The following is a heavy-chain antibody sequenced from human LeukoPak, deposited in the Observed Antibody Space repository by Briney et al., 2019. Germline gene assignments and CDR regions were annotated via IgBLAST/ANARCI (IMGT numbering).Heavy chain of an antibody. D-gene: IGHD3-22*01. V-gene: IGHV1-18*01. Sequence: ASVKVSCKASGYTFTSYGISWVRQAPGQGLEWMGWISAYNGNTNYAQKLQGRVTMTTDTSTSTAYMELRGLRSDDTAVYYCARDEHYDSSGYSDAFDIWGQGTMVTVSS. CDR1: GYTFTSYG. J-gene: IGHJ3*02. CDR2: ISAYNGNT. CDR3: ARDEHYDSSGYSDAFDI.